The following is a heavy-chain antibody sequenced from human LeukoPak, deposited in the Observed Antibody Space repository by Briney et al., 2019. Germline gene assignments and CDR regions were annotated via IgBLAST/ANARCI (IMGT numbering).Heavy chain of an antibody. Sequence: SETLSLTCTVSGGSISTYYWNWIRQPPGKGLEWIGYINHSGSTNYNPSLQSRVTISVDTSKNQFSLNLNSVTAADTAVYYCARGGAARLHFQNWGQGTLVTVSS. D-gene: IGHD6-6*01. CDR2: INHSGST. J-gene: IGHJ1*01. CDR1: GGSISTYY. CDR3: ARGGAARLHFQN. V-gene: IGHV4-59*01.